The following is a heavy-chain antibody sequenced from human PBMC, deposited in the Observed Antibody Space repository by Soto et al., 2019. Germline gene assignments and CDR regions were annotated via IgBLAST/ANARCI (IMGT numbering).Heavy chain of an antibody. CDR3: ARPHSSSWPCAFDW. J-gene: IGHJ4*02. CDR1: GLSGSSNY. Sequence: EVQLVEPGGGLIQPGGSLRLSCATSGLSGSSNYMSWVRQAPGKGLEWVSVIFGSGSTYYAHSVKGRFTISRDNSKNTLYLQMNSLRAEDTAVYYCARPHSSSWPCAFDWWGQGTLVTVSS. D-gene: IGHD6-13*01. CDR2: IFGSGST. V-gene: IGHV3-53*01.